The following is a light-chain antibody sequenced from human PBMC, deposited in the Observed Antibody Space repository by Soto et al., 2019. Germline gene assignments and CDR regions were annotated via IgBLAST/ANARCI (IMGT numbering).Light chain of an antibody. Sequence: QSVLTQPASVSGSPGQSVTISCTGTSINVGKYNLVSWYQQHPGKAPTLIIYEVTQRPSGVSSRFSGSKSGNTASLTISGLQAEDDADYHCRSYALGNIPVVFGGGTQLTVL. V-gene: IGLV2-23*02. CDR1: SINVGKYNL. CDR2: EVT. CDR3: RSYALGNIPVV. J-gene: IGLJ2*01.